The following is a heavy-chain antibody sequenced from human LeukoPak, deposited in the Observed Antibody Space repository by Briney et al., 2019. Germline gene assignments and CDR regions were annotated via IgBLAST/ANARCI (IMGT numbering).Heavy chain of an antibody. V-gene: IGHV1-69*05. CDR3: ARAGWSHPLSYCGAY. D-gene: IGHD2-21*01. Sequence: GASVKVSCKASGGTFSSYAISWVRQAPGQGLEWMGGIIPIFGTANYAQKFQGRVTITTDESTSTAYMELSSLRSEDTAVYYCARAGWSHPLSYCGAYWGQGTLVTVSS. CDR1: GGTFSSYA. CDR2: IIPIFGTA. J-gene: IGHJ4*02.